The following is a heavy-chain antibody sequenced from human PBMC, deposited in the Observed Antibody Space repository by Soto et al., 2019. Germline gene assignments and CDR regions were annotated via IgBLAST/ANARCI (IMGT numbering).Heavy chain of an antibody. CDR3: TRDPPIPSYYDFWSGSRPGAFDI. V-gene: IGHV3-49*03. J-gene: IGHJ3*02. CDR1: GFTFGDYA. CDR2: IRSKAYGGTT. Sequence: GGSLRLSCTASGFTFGDYAMSWFRQAPGKGLEWVGFIRSKAYGGTTEYAASVKGRFTISRDDSKSIAYLQMNSLKTEDTAVYYCTRDPPIPSYYDFWSGSRPGAFDIWGQGTMVTVSS. D-gene: IGHD3-3*01.